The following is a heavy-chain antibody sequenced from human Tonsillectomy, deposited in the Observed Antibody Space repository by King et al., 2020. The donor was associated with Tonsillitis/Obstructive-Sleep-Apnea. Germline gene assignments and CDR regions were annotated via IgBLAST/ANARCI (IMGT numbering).Heavy chain of an antibody. CDR1: GGSFSGYY. CDR2: INHSGST. D-gene: IGHD3-3*01. V-gene: IGHV4-34*01. CDR3: ARGRFTIFGVVISPYYFDY. J-gene: IGHJ4*02. Sequence: VQLQQWGAGLLKPSETLSLTCAVYGGSFSGYYWSWIRQPPGEGLEWIGEINHSGSTNYNPSLKSRVTISVDTSKNQFSLKLSSVTAADTAVYYCARGRFTIFGVVISPYYFDYWGQGTLVTVSS.